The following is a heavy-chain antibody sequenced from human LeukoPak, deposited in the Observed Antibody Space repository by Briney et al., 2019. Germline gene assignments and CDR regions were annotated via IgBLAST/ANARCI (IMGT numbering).Heavy chain of an antibody. CDR1: GYTFTGYY. Sequence: ASVKVSCKASGYTFTGYYMHWVRQAPGQGLEWMGWINPNSGGTNYAQKFQGRVTMTRDTSISTAYMELSRLRSDDTAVYYCARDLGGPYGSGHYMDVWGKGTTVTVSS. D-gene: IGHD3-10*01. V-gene: IGHV1-2*02. CDR3: ARDLGGPYGSGHYMDV. J-gene: IGHJ6*03. CDR2: INPNSGGT.